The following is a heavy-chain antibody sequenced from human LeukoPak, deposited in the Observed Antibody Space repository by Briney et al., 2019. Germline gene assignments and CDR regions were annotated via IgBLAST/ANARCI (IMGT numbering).Heavy chain of an antibody. Sequence: GGSLRLSCEASGFTFSSYWMHWVRHAPGKGLVWVSRINSDGRSTSYADSVKGRFTISRDNAKNTLYLQMNSLRAEDTAVYYCARGRRGTYGSGDYWGQGTLVTVSS. CDR3: ARGRRGTYGSGDY. CDR2: INSDGRST. D-gene: IGHD3-10*01. CDR1: GFTFSSYW. V-gene: IGHV3-74*01. J-gene: IGHJ4*02.